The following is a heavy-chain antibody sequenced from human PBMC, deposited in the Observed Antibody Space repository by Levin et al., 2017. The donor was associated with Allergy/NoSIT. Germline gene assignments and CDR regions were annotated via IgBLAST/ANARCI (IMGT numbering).Heavy chain of an antibody. J-gene: IGHJ4*02. CDR3: ARGIGEEWVLDFDY. V-gene: IGHV4-59*01. Sequence: ASETLSLTCTVSGGSISSYYWSWIRQPPGKGLEWIGYIYYSGSTNYNPSLKSRVTISVDTSKNQFSLKLSSVTAADTAVYYCARGIGEEWVLDFDYWGQGTLVTVSS. CDR1: GGSISSYY. CDR2: IYYSGST. D-gene: IGHD3-3*01.